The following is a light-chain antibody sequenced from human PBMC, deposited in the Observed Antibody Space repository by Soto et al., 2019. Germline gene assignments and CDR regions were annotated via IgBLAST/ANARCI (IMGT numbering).Light chain of an antibody. CDR3: QQRSDWPIT. CDR2: DGS. CDR1: QSVSNY. J-gene: IGKJ5*01. V-gene: IGKV3-11*01. Sequence: EIVLTQFPVTLSLSPGERATLSCRASQSVSNYLAWYQQKPGQAPRLLIYDGSTRATGVPARFSGSGSGTDFTLTITSLEPEDFAVYSCQQRSDWPITFGQGTRLEIK.